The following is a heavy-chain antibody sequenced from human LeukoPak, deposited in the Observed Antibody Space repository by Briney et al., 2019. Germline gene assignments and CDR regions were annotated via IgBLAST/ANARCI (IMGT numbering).Heavy chain of an antibody. CDR3: AEEVGRDDSETPGTL. V-gene: IGHV3-33*03. D-gene: IGHD5-24*01. CDR1: GFPFSPYA. J-gene: IGHJ3*01. CDR2: IWYDGTHG. Sequence: GGSLRLSCAASGFPFSPYAMHWVRQAPGTGLEWVASIWYDGTHGNYVDSVKGRCTISKDNSQNTLYLEMNSLRVEDTAMFYCAEEVGRDDSETPGTLWGLGTMVTVSS.